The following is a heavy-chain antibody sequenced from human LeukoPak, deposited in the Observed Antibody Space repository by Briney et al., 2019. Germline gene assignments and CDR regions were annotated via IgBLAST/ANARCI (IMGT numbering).Heavy chain of an antibody. CDR2: IYYSGST. CDR1: GGSISSYY. CDR3: ARDRPLGYCSGGSCYGMDV. Sequence: SETLSLTCTVSGGSISSYYWSWIRQPPGKGLEWIGYIYYSGSTNYNPSLKSRVTISVDTSKNQFSLKLSSVTAADTAVYYCARDRPLGYCSGGSCYGMDVWGQGTTVTVSS. J-gene: IGHJ6*02. V-gene: IGHV4-59*12. D-gene: IGHD2-15*01.